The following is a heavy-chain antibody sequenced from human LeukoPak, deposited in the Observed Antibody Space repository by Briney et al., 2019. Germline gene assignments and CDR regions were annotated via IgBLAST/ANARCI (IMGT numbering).Heavy chain of an antibody. CDR1: GGTFNYA. CDR3: ARARQVTRDYYFYGMDV. Sequence: GSSVKVSCKASGGTFNYAFSWVRQAPGQGLEWVGRIIPIIDMANYAPNFQGRVTITADKSTNTAYTELTSLRSEDSAVYYCARARQVTRDYYFYGMDVWGQGTTVTVSS. V-gene: IGHV1-69*04. CDR2: IIPIIDMA. J-gene: IGHJ6*02.